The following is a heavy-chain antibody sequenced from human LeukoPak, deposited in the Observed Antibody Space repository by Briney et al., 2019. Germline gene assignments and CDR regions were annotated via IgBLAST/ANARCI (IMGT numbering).Heavy chain of an antibody. D-gene: IGHD5-18*01. V-gene: IGHV3-21*01. CDR3: ARDGFPTVDTAMVYYFDY. Sequence: GGSLRLSCAASGFTFSSYSMNWVRQAPGKGLEWVSSISSSSSYIYYADSVKGRFTISKDNAKNSLYLQMNSLRAEDTAVYYCARDGFPTVDTAMVYYFDYWGQGTLVTVSS. CDR2: ISSSSSYI. J-gene: IGHJ4*02. CDR1: GFTFSSYS.